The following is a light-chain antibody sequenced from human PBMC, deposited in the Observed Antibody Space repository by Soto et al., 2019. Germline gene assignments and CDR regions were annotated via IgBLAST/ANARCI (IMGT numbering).Light chain of an antibody. CDR1: SSDVGGYNY. Sequence: LTQPASVSGSPGQAIAISCTGTSSDVGGYNYVAWYQQHPGKAPKLMIYLVHNRPSGVSNRFSGSKSGNTVSLTISWLQVDDDAVYYCISYTSRSTYVFVTGTKVTVL. J-gene: IGLJ1*01. CDR3: ISYTSRSTYV. V-gene: IGLV2-14*03. CDR2: LVH.